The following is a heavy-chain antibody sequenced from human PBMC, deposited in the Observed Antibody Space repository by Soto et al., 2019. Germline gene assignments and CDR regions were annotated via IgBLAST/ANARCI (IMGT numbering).Heavy chain of an antibody. CDR2: IIPIFGTA. CDR1: GGTFSSYA. Sequence: ASVKVSCKASGGTFSSYAISWVRQAPGQGLEWMGGIIPIFGTANYAQKFQGRVTITADESTSTAYMELSSLRSDDTAVYYCAREPGGSYYGMDVWGQGTTVTVSS. CDR3: AREPGGSYYGMDV. D-gene: IGHD1-26*01. V-gene: IGHV1-69*13. J-gene: IGHJ6*02.